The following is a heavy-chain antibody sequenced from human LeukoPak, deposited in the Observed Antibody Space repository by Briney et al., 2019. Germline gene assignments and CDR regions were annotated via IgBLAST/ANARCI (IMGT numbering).Heavy chain of an antibody. D-gene: IGHD3-22*01. CDR3: ASKGLGMYYYDSSGYYFDY. J-gene: IGHJ4*02. V-gene: IGHV4-59*01. Sequence: SETLSLTCAVSGGSISSYYWSWIRQPPGKGLEWIGYIYYSGSTNYNPSLKSRVTISVDTSKNQFSLKLSSVTAADTAVYYCASKGLGMYYYDSSGYYFDYWGQGTLVTVSS. CDR2: IYYSGST. CDR1: GGSISSYY.